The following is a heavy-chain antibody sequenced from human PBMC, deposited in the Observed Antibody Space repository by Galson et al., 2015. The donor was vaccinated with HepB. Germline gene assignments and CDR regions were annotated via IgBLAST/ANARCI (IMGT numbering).Heavy chain of an antibody. CDR1: GDSITSGAYY. V-gene: IGHV4-31*03. Sequence: TLSLTCTVSGDSITSGAYYWTWIRQHPEKGLEWIGYVYHGGDTYYNPSLKRRLTISIDTSKNQFSLKLTSVNVADTAVYYCARRGHYSLVEGCWFDPWGQGALVTVSS. D-gene: IGHD1-26*01. CDR2: VYHGGDT. CDR3: ARRGHYSLVEGCWFDP. J-gene: IGHJ5*02.